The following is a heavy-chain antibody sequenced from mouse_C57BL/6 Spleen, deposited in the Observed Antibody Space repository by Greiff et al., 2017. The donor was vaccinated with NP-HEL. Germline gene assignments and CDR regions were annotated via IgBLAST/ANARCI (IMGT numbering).Heavy chain of an antibody. CDR3: ARPGLGLAMGY. V-gene: IGHV5-17*01. CDR1: GFTFSDYG. J-gene: IGHJ4*01. CDR2: ISSGSSTI. D-gene: IGHD3-3*01. Sequence: EVKVVESGGGLVKPGGSLKLSCAASGFTFSDYGLHWVRQSPEKGLEWVAYISSGSSTIYYADTVKGRFTISIATAKNTLFLQMTSLRSEDTAMYYCARPGLGLAMGYWGQGTSVTGSS.